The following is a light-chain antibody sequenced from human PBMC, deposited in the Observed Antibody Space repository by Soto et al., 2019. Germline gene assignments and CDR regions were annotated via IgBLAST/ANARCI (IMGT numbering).Light chain of an antibody. J-gene: IGKJ1*01. CDR1: QSLSSN. CDR3: QQYNIWPKT. Sequence: EIVMTQSPATLSVSPGERATLSCRASQSLSSNLAWYQQKPGQAPRLLIYGASTRATGIPARFSGSGSGTEFSLTISSLQSEDFAVYYCQQYNIWPKTFGQGTKVEI. CDR2: GAS. V-gene: IGKV3-15*01.